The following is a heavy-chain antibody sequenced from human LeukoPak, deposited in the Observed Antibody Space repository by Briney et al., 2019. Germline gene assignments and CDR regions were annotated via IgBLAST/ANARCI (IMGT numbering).Heavy chain of an antibody. J-gene: IGHJ6*03. V-gene: IGHV3-33*08. CDR2: IWYDGSNK. Sequence: GGSLRLSCTPSGFTFSSYGMHWVRQAPGKGLEWVAVIWYDGSNKNYADVVKGRFTISRDNFKNTLSLQMNSLRVEDTAMYYCARLRCSGVACDSEFYMDVWGKGTTVTVSS. CDR3: ARLRCSGVACDSEFYMDV. D-gene: IGHD2-15*01. CDR1: GFTFSSYG.